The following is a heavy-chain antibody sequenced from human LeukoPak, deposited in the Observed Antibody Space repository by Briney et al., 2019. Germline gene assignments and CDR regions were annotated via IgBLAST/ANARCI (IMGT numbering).Heavy chain of an antibody. D-gene: IGHD4-17*01. CDR1: RFTFSSYT. J-gene: IGHJ4*02. CDR3: ARDPYGDYEVY. V-gene: IGHV3-21*01. Sequence: GGSLRLSCAASRFTFSSYTMNWVRQAPGKGLEWVSSISSSSSYIYYADSVKGRFTISRDNAKNSLYLQMNSLRAEDTAVYYCARDPYGDYEVYWGQGTLVTVSS. CDR2: ISSSSSYI.